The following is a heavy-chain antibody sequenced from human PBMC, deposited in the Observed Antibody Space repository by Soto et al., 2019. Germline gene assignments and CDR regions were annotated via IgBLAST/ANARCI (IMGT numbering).Heavy chain of an antibody. CDR1: GDSISSYF. D-gene: IGHD1-26*01. J-gene: IGHJ4*02. V-gene: IGHV4-4*07. CDR3: ARDGGRYSGNDY. Sequence: NPSDTLSLTCTVPGDSISSYFCSWMRQPAGKGLEWIGRVHTSGSTTYNPSLKSRVTMSVDTSKSQLSLKLTSVTAADTAVYYCARDGGRYSGNDYWGQGTLVTVSS. CDR2: VHTSGST.